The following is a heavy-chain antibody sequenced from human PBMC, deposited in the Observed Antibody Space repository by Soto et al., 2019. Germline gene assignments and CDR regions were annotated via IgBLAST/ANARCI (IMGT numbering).Heavy chain of an antibody. D-gene: IGHD5-12*01. CDR3: AKYPEYSAYDGSYFDY. CDR2: ISGTGGTT. Sequence: EVQLLESGGGLEQPGGSLRLSCAASGFTFRSYAMSWVRQAPGKGLEWVSVISGTGGTTYYADSAKGRFTISRDNSKSTLYLQMNSLRTEDTAVYYCAKYPEYSAYDGSYFDYWGQGTLVTVSS. V-gene: IGHV3-23*01. J-gene: IGHJ4*02. CDR1: GFTFRSYA.